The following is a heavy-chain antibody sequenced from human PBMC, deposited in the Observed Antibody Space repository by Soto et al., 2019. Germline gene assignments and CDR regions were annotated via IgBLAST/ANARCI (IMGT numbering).Heavy chain of an antibody. CDR1: GYTFTGYY. CDR2: INPKSGGA. V-gene: IGHV1-2*04. CDR3: ARDYYDGSASYGIEF. D-gene: IGHD3-16*01. J-gene: IGHJ3*01. Sequence: QVHLVQSGAEVKKPGASVKVSCKASGYTFTGYYIHWVRQAPGQGLEWMGWINPKSGGANIAQKFQGWGTMTSVTSISTTHMELSNLRSNDTAVYYCARDYYDGSASYGIEFWGQGTMVTVAS.